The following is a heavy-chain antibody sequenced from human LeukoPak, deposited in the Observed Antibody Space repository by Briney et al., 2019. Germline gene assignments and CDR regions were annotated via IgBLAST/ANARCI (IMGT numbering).Heavy chain of an antibody. CDR3: ARGIRRYFDY. J-gene: IGHJ4*02. CDR2: INQDGSET. V-gene: IGHV3-7*01. CDR1: GFTFSSYW. Sequence: GGSLRLSCAASGFTFSSYWMSWVRQAPGKGLEWVANINQDGSETYYVDSVKGRFTISRDDAKKSLFLQMNSLRAEGTAVYYCARGIRRYFDYWGQGTLVTVSS.